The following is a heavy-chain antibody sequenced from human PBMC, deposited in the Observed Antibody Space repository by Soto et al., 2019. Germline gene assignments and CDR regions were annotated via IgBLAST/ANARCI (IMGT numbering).Heavy chain of an antibody. D-gene: IGHD3-3*01. CDR2: IDHSGYT. V-gene: IGHV4-34*01. CDR1: GGSFSGYY. CDR3: ARVRDWFDP. Sequence: SETLSLTCAVYGGSFSGYYWNWIRQPPGKGLEWIGEIDHSGYTNYNPSLKSRVTISVDTSKNQFSLRLTSVTAADTAVYYCARVRDWFDPWGQGTLVTVS. J-gene: IGHJ5*02.